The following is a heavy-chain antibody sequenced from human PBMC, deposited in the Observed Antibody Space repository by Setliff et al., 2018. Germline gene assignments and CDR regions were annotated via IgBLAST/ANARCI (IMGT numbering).Heavy chain of an antibody. Sequence: ASVKVSCKVSGYTLTELSMHWVRQAPGQGLEWMGWINPNSGGTNYAQKFQGWVTMTRDTSISTAYMELSRLRSDDTAVYYCARDHSSGWSYWYFDLWGRGTLVTVSS. D-gene: IGHD6-19*01. CDR2: INPNSGGT. V-gene: IGHV1-2*04. CDR1: GYTLTELS. CDR3: ARDHSSGWSYWYFDL. J-gene: IGHJ2*01.